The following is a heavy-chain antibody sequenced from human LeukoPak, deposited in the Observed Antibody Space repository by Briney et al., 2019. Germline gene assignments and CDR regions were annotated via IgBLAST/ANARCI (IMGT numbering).Heavy chain of an antibody. D-gene: IGHD6-13*01. V-gene: IGHV3-23*01. CDR2: ISGSGSST. J-gene: IGHJ4*02. CDR1: GFTFSSYA. Sequence: PGGSLRLSCAASGFTFSSYALSWVRQAPGKGLEWVSGISGSGSSTFYTDSVKGRFTISSDNSENTMYLQMNSLRAEDTAVYYCAKAPYSNSWYRGPFDYWGQGTLVTVSS. CDR3: AKAPYSNSWYRGPFDY.